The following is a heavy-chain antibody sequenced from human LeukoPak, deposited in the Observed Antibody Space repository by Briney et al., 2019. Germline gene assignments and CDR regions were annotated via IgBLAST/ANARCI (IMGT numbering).Heavy chain of an antibody. Sequence: PGGSLRLSCAASGFTFSSFAINWVRQAPGKGLEWVSVITGSGSGADYADSVKGRFTISRDNAKNSLYLQMNSLRDEDTAVYYCASSGSYRFDYWGQGTLVTVSS. D-gene: IGHD1-26*01. CDR2: ITGSGSGA. V-gene: IGHV3-23*01. CDR3: ASSGSYRFDY. CDR1: GFTFSSFA. J-gene: IGHJ4*02.